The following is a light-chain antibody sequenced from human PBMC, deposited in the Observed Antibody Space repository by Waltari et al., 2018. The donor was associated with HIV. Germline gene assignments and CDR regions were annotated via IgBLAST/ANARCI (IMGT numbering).Light chain of an antibody. CDR3: QSADSSGTYV. V-gene: IGLV3-25*03. CDR1: ALPKQY. CDR2: KDN. J-gene: IGLJ1*01. Sequence: SYELTQPPSVSVSPGQTARITCSGDALPKQYAYWYQQKPGQAPVLVIYKDNERPSGIPERFSGSSSGTTVTLTISGVQAEDEADYYCQSADSSGTYVFGPGTKVTVL.